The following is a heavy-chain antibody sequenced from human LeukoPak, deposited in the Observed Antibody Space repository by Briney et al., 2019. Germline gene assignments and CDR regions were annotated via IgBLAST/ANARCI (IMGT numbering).Heavy chain of an antibody. CDR2: ISSSGSTI. CDR3: ARGLTYYYGSGSYSYYFDY. Sequence: PGGSLRLSCAASGFTFSSYEMNWVRQAPGKGLEWVSYISSSGSTIYYADSVKGRFTISRDNAKNSLYLQMNSLRAEDTALYYCARGLTYYYGSGSYSYYFDYWGQGTLVTVSS. V-gene: IGHV3-48*03. J-gene: IGHJ4*02. D-gene: IGHD3-10*01. CDR1: GFTFSSYE.